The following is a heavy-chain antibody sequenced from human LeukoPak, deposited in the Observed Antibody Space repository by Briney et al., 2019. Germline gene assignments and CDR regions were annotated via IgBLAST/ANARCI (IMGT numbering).Heavy chain of an antibody. V-gene: IGHV1-2*02. CDR1: GYAFTGYY. Sequence: ASVKLSCKASGYAFTGYYMHWVRQPPGPGLEWMGWISRNSGGTNYAQKFRGRVTMTRDTSISTAYMELSRLRSDDTAVYYCARGGDSGSVPGRWGQGTLVTVSS. D-gene: IGHD1-26*01. J-gene: IGHJ4*02. CDR2: ISRNSGGT. CDR3: ARGGDSGSVPGR.